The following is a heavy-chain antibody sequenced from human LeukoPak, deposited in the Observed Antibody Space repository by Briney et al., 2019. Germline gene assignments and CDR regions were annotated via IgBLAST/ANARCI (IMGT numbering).Heavy chain of an antibody. Sequence: GATLGLSCAASGFTFSSYAMSWVRQAPGKGLEWVSAISGGGGSTYYADSVKGRFTISRDNSKNTLYLQMNSLRAEDTAVYYCAKLPNYYDSSGYYYWGQGTLVTVSS. CDR2: ISGGGGST. D-gene: IGHD3-22*01. CDR1: GFTFSSYA. J-gene: IGHJ4*02. CDR3: AKLPNYYDSSGYYY. V-gene: IGHV3-23*01.